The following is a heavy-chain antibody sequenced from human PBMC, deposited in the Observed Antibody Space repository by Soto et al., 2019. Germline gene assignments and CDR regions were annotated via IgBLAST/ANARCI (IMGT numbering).Heavy chain of an antibody. Sequence: SVKVSCKASGGTFSSYAISWVRQAPGQGLEWMGGIIPIFGTANYAQKFQGRVTITADKSTSTAYMELSSLRSEDTAVYYCARDDSSGYYYGYYYYGMDVRGQGTTVTVXS. CDR3: ARDDSSGYYYGYYYYGMDV. J-gene: IGHJ6*02. CDR1: GGTFSSYA. CDR2: IIPIFGTA. D-gene: IGHD3-22*01. V-gene: IGHV1-69*06.